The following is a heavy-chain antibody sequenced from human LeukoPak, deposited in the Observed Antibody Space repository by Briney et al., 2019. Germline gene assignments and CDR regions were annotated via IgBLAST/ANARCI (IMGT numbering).Heavy chain of an antibody. D-gene: IGHD3-10*01. V-gene: IGHV3-23*01. CDR3: AKTMVRGWYYFDY. CDR2: VSDSGAGT. CDR1: GFTFSSYA. Sequence: GGSLRLSCAASGFTFSSYAMTWVRQAPGKGLEWVSAVSDSGAGTYHADSAKGRFTISRDKSKNTLYLQMNSLRAEDTAVYYCAKTMVRGWYYFDYWGQGTLVTVSS. J-gene: IGHJ4*02.